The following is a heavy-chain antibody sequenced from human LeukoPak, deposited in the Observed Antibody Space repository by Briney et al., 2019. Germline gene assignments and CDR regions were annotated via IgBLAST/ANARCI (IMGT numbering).Heavy chain of an antibody. CDR3: ARKIYCTNGVCDYYYYGMDV. Sequence: SVKVSCKASGGTFSSYAISGVRQAPGQGLEWMGRIIPILGIANYAQKFQGRVTITADKSTSTAYMELSSLRSEDTAVYYCARKIYCTNGVCDYYYYGMDVWGQGTTVTVSS. V-gene: IGHV1-69*04. CDR1: GGTFSSYA. CDR2: IIPILGIA. D-gene: IGHD2-8*01. J-gene: IGHJ6*02.